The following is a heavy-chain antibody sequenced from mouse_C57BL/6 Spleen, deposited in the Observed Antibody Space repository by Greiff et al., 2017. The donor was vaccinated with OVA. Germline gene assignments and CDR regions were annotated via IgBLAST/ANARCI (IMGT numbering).Heavy chain of an antibody. CDR3: ATVITTVVAYWYFDV. Sequence: EVKLVESEGGLVQPGSSMKLSCTASGFTFSDYYMAWVRQVPEKGLEWVANINYDGSSTYYLDSLKSRFIISRDNAKNILYLQMSSLKSEDTATYYCATVITTVVAYWYFDVWGTGTTVTVSS. CDR1: GFTFSDYY. CDR2: INYDGSST. V-gene: IGHV5-16*01. D-gene: IGHD1-1*01. J-gene: IGHJ1*03.